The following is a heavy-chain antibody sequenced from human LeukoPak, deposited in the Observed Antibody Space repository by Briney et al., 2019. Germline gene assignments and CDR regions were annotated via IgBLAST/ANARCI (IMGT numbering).Heavy chain of an antibody. D-gene: IGHD3-9*01. Sequence: GGSLRLSCAASGFTFSSYAMHWVRQAPGKGLEWVAVISYDGSNKYYADSVKGRFTISRDNSKNTLYLQMNSLRAEDTAVYYCAREGRYFDWLLSETYYYYGMDVWGQGTTVTVSS. CDR1: GFTFSSYA. V-gene: IGHV3-30-3*01. J-gene: IGHJ6*02. CDR3: AREGRYFDWLLSETYYYYGMDV. CDR2: ISYDGSNK.